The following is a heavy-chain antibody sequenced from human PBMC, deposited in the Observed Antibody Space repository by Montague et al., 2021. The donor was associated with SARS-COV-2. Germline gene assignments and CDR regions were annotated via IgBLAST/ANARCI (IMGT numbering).Heavy chain of an antibody. J-gene: IGHJ4*02. CDR3: ARAQNICFIANCVNYFDL. CDR1: GGSTSNYY. Sequence: SETLSLTCSVSGGSTSNYYWTRIRQSPGKGLQWIGYIFYTGSTKFNPSLKSRVSMSLDTSKNHFSLRLSAVTAADTARYYCARAQNICFIANCVNYFDLWGLGALVTVSS. CDR2: IFYTGST. D-gene: IGHD2-15*01. V-gene: IGHV4-59*01.